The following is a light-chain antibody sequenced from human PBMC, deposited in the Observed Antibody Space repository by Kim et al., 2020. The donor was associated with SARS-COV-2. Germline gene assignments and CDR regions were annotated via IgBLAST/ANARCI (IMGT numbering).Light chain of an antibody. CDR1: RSNIGSND. J-gene: IGLJ3*02. V-gene: IGLV1-44*01. Sequence: GQRVTISCSGRRSNIGSNDVNWYEQLPGTAPKLLIYSNNYRSSGIPDRFSGSKSGTSATLAISGLQSGDEADYYCVAWDDSLSGSVFGGGTQLTVL. CDR2: SNN. CDR3: VAWDDSLSGSV.